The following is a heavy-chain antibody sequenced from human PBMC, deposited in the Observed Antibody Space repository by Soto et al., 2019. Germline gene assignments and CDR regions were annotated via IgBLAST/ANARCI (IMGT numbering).Heavy chain of an antibody. Sequence: PGGSLRLSCAASGFTFISYAISWVRQSPFKWLQWVSGISGSGGTTYYADSVKGRLTISRDNSKNMLYLQMNSLRDDDTAVYYCATGTQNFDYWGRGTRVTVSS. CDR1: GFTFISYA. J-gene: IGHJ4*02. CDR2: ISGSGGTT. D-gene: IGHD3-10*01. V-gene: IGHV3-23*01. CDR3: ATGTQNFDY.